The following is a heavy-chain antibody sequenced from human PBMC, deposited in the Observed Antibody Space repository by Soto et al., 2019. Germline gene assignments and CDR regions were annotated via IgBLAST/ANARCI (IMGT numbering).Heavy chain of an antibody. CDR2: IKSKTEGGTT. CDR1: GFTFSNAW. D-gene: IGHD2-2*01. Sequence: EVQLVESGGGLVKPGGSLRLSCAASGFTFSNAWMSWVRQAPGKGLEWVGRIKSKTEGGTTDYAAPVKGRFTISRDDSKNTLYLQMNSLKTEDTAVYYCTTDLDCSSTSCYTRWGQGTLVTVSS. J-gene: IGHJ4*02. CDR3: TTDLDCSSTSCYTR. V-gene: IGHV3-15*01.